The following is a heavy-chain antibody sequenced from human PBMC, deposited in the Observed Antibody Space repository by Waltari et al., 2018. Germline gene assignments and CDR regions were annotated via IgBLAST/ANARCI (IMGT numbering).Heavy chain of an antibody. CDR3: ARGRAPILSEWELLPYYFDY. V-gene: IGHV1-69*01. J-gene: IGHJ4*02. Sequence: QVQLVQSGAEVKKPGSSVKVSCKASGGTFSSYAISWVRQAPGQGLEWMGGIIPIFGTANYAQKFQGRVTITADESTSTAYMELSSLRSEDTAVYYCARGRAPILSEWELLPYYFDYWGQGTLVTVSS. D-gene: IGHD1-26*01. CDR2: IIPIFGTA. CDR1: GGTFSSYA.